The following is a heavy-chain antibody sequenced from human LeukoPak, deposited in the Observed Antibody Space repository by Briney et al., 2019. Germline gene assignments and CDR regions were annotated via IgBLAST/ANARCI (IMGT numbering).Heavy chain of an antibody. CDR3: ARPMISVMSLGADF. J-gene: IGHJ4*02. CDR1: GFTFSDYY. V-gene: IGHV3-74*01. D-gene: IGHD3/OR15-3a*01. Sequence: GGSLRLSCAASGFTFSDYYMSWIRQAPGKGLVWVSCISSDGSSTNYADSVKGRFSISRDNAKNTLYLHMNSLRAEDTALYYCARPMISVMSLGADFWGQGSLVTVSS. CDR2: ISSDGSST.